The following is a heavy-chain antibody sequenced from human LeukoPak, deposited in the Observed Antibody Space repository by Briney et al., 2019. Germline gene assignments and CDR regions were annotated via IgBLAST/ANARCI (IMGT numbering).Heavy chain of an antibody. CDR3: ARQNFESAMVRVYYFDY. J-gene: IGHJ4*02. V-gene: IGHV4-34*01. Sequence: PSETLSLTCAVYGGSFSGYYWSWIRQPPGKGLEWIGEINHSGSTNYNPSLKSRVTISVDTSKNQFSLKLSSVTAADTAVYYCARQNFESAMVRVYYFDYWGQGTLVTVSS. CDR1: GGSFSGYY. CDR2: INHSGST. D-gene: IGHD5-18*01.